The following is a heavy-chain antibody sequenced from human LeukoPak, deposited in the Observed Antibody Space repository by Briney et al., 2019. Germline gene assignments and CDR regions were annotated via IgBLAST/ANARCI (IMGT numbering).Heavy chain of an antibody. CDR1: GGSISSSSYY. CDR3: ARESDYGYYFDY. CDR2: IYYSGST. V-gene: IGHV4-39*07. Sequence: PSETLSLTCTVSGGSISSSSYYWGWIRQPPGKGLEWIGSIYYSGSTYYNPSLKSRVTISVDTSKNQFSLKLSSVTAADTAVYYCARESDYGYYFDYWGQGTLVTVSS. D-gene: IGHD3-16*01. J-gene: IGHJ4*02.